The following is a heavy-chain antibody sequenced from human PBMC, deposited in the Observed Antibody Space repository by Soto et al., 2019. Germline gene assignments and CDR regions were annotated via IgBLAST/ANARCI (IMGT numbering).Heavy chain of an antibody. D-gene: IGHD5-12*01. J-gene: IGHJ4*02. CDR3: ARLGRDGYPSYDY. CDR1: GGTFSSYA. V-gene: IGHV1-69*01. CDR2: IIPIFGTA. Sequence: QVQLVQSGAEVKKPGSSVKVSCKASGGTFSSYAISWVRQDPGQGLEWMGGIIPIFGTANYAQKFQGRVTSTADESTSTAYMELSILRSEDTAVYYCARLGRDGYPSYDYWGQGTLVTVSS.